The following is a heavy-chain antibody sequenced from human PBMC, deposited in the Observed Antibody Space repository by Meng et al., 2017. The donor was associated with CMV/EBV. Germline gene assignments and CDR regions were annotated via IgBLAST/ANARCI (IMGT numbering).Heavy chain of an antibody. D-gene: IGHD6-6*01. CDR3: ARGLQLAHSGSYFDY. CDR1: GYTFTSYG. V-gene: IGHV1-18*01. J-gene: IGHJ4*02. CDR2: ISAYNGNT. Sequence: ASVKVSCKASGYTFTSYGISWVRQAPGQGLEWMGWISAYNGNTNYAQKLQGRVTMTTDTSTSTAYMELRSLRSDDTAVYYCARGLQLAHSGSYFDYWGQGTLVTVSS.